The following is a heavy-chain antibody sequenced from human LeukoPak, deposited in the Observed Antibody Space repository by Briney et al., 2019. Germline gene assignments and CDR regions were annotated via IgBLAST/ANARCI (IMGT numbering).Heavy chain of an antibody. CDR1: GFTVSSSY. J-gene: IGHJ4*02. D-gene: IGHD3-22*01. V-gene: IGHV3-53*01. Sequence: GGSLRLSCAASGFTVSSSYMSWVRQAPGKGLEWVSVIYSGGSIYYADSVKGRFTISRDIPKNMVYLQMNSLRAEDTAVYYCAKKGYYDGSGYYMYYFDHWGQGTLVTVSS. CDR3: AKKGYYDGSGYYMYYFDH. CDR2: IYSGGSI.